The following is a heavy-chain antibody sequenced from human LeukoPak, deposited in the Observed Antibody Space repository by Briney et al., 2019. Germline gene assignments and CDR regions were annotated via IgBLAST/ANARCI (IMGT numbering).Heavy chain of an antibody. CDR2: ISSSGSTM. V-gene: IGHV3-48*04. D-gene: IGHD5-12*01. CDR3: ARDDWGIGYDYSEAGGYYYGMDV. J-gene: IGHJ6*02. CDR1: GFTFSSYS. Sequence: GGSLRLSCAASGFTFSSYSMNWVRQAPGKGLEWVSYISSSGSTMYYADSVKGRFTISRDNAKNSLYLQMNSLRAEDTAVYYCARDDWGIGYDYSEAGGYYYGMDVRGQGTTVTVSS.